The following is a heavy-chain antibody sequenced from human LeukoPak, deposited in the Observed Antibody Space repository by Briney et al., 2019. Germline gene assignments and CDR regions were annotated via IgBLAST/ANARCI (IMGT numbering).Heavy chain of an antibody. CDR3: ARVSTMVRGVMTFDP. CDR2: INPNNGGT. D-gene: IGHD3-10*01. CDR1: GYTFTCYY. J-gene: IGHJ5*02. V-gene: IGHV1-2*06. Sequence: ASVKVSCKASGYTFTCYYMHWVRQAPGQGLEWMGRINPNNGGTNYAQKFQGRVTMTRDTSISTAYMELSRLRSDDTAVYYCARVSTMVRGVMTFDPWGQGTLVTVSS.